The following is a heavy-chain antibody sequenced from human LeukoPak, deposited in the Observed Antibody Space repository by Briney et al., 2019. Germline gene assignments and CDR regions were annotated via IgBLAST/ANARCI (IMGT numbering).Heavy chain of an antibody. Sequence: ASVKVSCKASGYTFTNYGFIWVRRAPGQGLEWMGWISAYNGNTNYAPKLQDRVSMTTDTSTSTAYLELRSLTSDDTALYYCARVYSNSHEPDFWGQGTMVTVSS. CDR1: GYTFTNYG. V-gene: IGHV1-18*01. CDR2: ISAYNGNT. CDR3: ARVYSNSHEPDF. D-gene: IGHD6-13*01. J-gene: IGHJ4*02.